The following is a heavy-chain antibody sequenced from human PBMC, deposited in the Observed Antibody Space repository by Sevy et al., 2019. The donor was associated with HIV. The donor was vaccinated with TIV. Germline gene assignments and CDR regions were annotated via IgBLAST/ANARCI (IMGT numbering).Heavy chain of an antibody. Sequence: SETLSLTCTVSGGSTSTYYWNWIRQPPGKGLEWIGYISDSGFSNDNPSLRSRVTISIDTSKNQFSLRVTSVSAADTAVYYCARGGGRTDWGMDVWGPGTTVTVSS. CDR1: GGSTSTYY. CDR3: ARGGGRTDWGMDV. CDR2: ISDSGFS. D-gene: IGHD1-1*01. V-gene: IGHV4-59*01. J-gene: IGHJ6*02.